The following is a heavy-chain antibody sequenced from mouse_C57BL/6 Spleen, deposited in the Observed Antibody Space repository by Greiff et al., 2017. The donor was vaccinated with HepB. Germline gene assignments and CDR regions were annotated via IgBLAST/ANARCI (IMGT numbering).Heavy chain of an antibody. D-gene: IGHD1-1*01. V-gene: IGHV1-76*01. CDR3: ARSDYYGSSWFAY. J-gene: IGHJ3*01. Sequence: QVQLQQSGAELVRPGASVKLSYKASGYTFTDYYINWVKQRPGQGLEWIARIYPGSGNTYYNEKFKGKATLTAEKSSSTAYMQLSSLTSEDSAVYFCARSDYYGSSWFAYWGQGTLVTVSA. CDR2: IYPGSGNT. CDR1: GYTFTDYY.